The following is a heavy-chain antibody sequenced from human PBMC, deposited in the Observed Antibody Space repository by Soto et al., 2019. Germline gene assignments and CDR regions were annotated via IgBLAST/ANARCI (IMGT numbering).Heavy chain of an antibody. J-gene: IGHJ4*02. CDR3: AKARYDFWSGPYPDFDY. V-gene: IGHV1-8*01. D-gene: IGHD3-3*01. CDR2: MNPNSGNT. Sequence: ASVKVSCKASGYTFTSYDINWVRQATGQGLEWMGWMNPNSGNTGYAQKFQGRVTMTRDNSKNTLYLQMNSLRAEDTAVYYCAKARYDFWSGPYPDFDYWGQGTLVTISS. CDR1: GYTFTSYD.